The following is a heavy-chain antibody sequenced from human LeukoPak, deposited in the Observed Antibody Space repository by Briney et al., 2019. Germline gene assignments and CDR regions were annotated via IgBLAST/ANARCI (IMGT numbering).Heavy chain of an antibody. V-gene: IGHV4-38-2*01. CDR3: ASPGAFWSGYAIFDY. CDR1: GYSISSGYY. CDR2: IYHSGST. D-gene: IGHD3-3*01. J-gene: IGHJ4*02. Sequence: KPSETLSLTCAVSGYSISSGYYWGWIRQPPGKGLEWIGSIYHSGSTYYNPSLKSRVTISVDTSKNQFSLKLSSVTAADTAVYYCASPGAFWSGYAIFDYWGQETLVTVSS.